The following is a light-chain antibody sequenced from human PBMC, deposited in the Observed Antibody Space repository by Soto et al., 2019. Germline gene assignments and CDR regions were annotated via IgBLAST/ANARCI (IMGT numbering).Light chain of an antibody. CDR2: GAS. CDR3: QQYSSYSWT. Sequence: DIQMTQSPSSLSASVGDRVTITCRASQSISSWLAWYQQKPGKAPRLLIYGASSLESGVPSRFSGSGSGTEFTLTISSLQPDDFAAYYCQQYSSYSWTFSQGTKLEI. J-gene: IGKJ2*01. V-gene: IGKV1-5*01. CDR1: QSISSW.